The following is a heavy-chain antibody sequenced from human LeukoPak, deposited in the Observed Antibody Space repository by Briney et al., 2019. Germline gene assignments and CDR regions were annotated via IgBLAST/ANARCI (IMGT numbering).Heavy chain of an antibody. J-gene: IGHJ4*02. D-gene: IGHD6-13*01. CDR3: ARVTGYRIEDYFDY. V-gene: IGHV4-59*01. CDR2: IYYSGST. Sequence: SETLSLTCTVSGVSISSYYWSWIRQPPGKGLEWVGYIYYSGSTNYNPSLKSRVTISVETSKNEFSLKLRSGTAADTAVYYCARVTGYRIEDYFDYWGQGTLVTVSS. CDR1: GVSISSYY.